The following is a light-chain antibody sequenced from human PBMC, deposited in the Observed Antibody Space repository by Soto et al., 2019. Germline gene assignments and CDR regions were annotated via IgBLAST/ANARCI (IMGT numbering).Light chain of an antibody. CDR3: QHYNSYSEA. CDR1: QTISSW. J-gene: IGKJ1*01. CDR2: KAS. Sequence: DIQMTQSPSTLSGSVGDRFTITCVASQTISSWLAWYQQKPGKARKLLIYKASTLKSGVPSRFSGSGSGTEFTLTISSLQPDDFATYYCQHYNSYSEAFGQGTKVDIK. V-gene: IGKV1-5*03.